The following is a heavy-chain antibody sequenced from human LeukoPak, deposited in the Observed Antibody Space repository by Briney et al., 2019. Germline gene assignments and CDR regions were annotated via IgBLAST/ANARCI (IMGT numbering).Heavy chain of an antibody. CDR2: INNSGNTI. CDR3: ASGAQSDY. CDR1: GFTFSTYE. Sequence: GGSLRLSCAASGFTFSTYEMNWVRQAPGKGLEWVSSINNSGNTIYYADSVKGRFTISRDNSKNSLYLQMNSLRAEDTAVYYCASGAQSDYWGQGTLVTVSS. D-gene: IGHD1-26*01. J-gene: IGHJ4*02. V-gene: IGHV3-48*03.